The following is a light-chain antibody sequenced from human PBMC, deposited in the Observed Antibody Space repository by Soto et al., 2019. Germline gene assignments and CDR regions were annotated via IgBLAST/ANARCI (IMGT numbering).Light chain of an antibody. CDR1: SSDVGGYNY. CDR2: EVS. Sequence: QSALTQPPSASGSPGQSVTISCTGTSSDVGGYNYVSWYQQHPDKAPKLIIYEVSKRPSGVPDRFSGSKSGNTASLTVSGLQAEDEADYYCAAWDDSLSGPLFGGGTKLTVL. J-gene: IGLJ2*01. V-gene: IGLV2-8*01. CDR3: AAWDDSLSGPL.